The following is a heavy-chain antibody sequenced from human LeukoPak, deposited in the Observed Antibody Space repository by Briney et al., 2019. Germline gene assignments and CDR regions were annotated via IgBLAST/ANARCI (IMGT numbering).Heavy chain of an antibody. CDR2: VYYTGST. CDR1: GDSISGSSYY. CDR3: ARHGPPMQRQFYDS. J-gene: IGHJ4*02. D-gene: IGHD5-24*01. Sequence: SETLSLTCAVSGDSISGSSYYWAWIRQPPGKGLEWIGSVYYTGSTYYMSSLKSRVTISADTSKNLFSLKVNSMTAADTAVYYCARHGPPMQRQFYDSWGQGTLVTVSS. V-gene: IGHV4-39*01.